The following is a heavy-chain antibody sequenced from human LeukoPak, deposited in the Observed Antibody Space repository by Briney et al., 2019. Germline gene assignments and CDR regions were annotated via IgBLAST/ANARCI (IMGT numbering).Heavy chain of an antibody. Sequence: GGSLRLSCAASGFTVSSNYMSWVRQAPGKGLERVSVIYSGGSTYYADSVQDRFTISRDNSKNTLYLKMNSLRAEDTAVYYCARAQVRGVIIGLLDAFDIWGQGTMVTVSS. D-gene: IGHD3-10*01. CDR1: GFTVSSNY. V-gene: IGHV3-66*01. CDR3: ARAQVRGVIIGLLDAFDI. J-gene: IGHJ3*02. CDR2: IYSGGST.